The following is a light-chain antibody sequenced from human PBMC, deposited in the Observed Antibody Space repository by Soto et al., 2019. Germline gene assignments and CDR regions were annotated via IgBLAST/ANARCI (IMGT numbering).Light chain of an antibody. J-gene: IGKJ1*01. V-gene: IGKV1-6*01. CDR2: GTS. Sequence: AIQMTQSPSSLSASVGDRVIITCRASQAIRTELGWYQQRPGKDPKLLIYGTSNIQSRVPSRFSGSGSGTDFTLTINGLQPEDFATYYCLQYYSYPRTFGQGTKVDVK. CDR3: LQYYSYPRT. CDR1: QAIRTE.